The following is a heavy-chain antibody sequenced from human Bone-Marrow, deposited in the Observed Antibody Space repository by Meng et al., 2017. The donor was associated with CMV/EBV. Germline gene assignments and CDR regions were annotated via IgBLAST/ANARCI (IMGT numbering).Heavy chain of an antibody. Sequence: SVKDSCKASGGTFSSYAISWVRQAPGQGLEWMGGIIPILGIANYAQKFQGRVTITADKSTSTAYMELSSLRSEDTAVYYCASALGSSGWPYYYYGMDVWGQGTTVTVSS. CDR3: ASALGSSGWPYYYYGMDV. D-gene: IGHD6-19*01. CDR2: IIPILGIA. CDR1: GGTFSSYA. J-gene: IGHJ6*02. V-gene: IGHV1-69*10.